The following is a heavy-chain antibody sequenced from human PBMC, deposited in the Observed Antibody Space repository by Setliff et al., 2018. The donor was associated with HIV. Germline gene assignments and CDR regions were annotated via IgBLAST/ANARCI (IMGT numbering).Heavy chain of an antibody. Sequence: SETLSLTCAVYGGSFSGYYWSWIRQPPGKGLEWIGEVTHSGRTNYNPSLESRVTTSVDTSKKQVSLRLTSVTAADTAVYYCARGVRDNSGWSSYYFDYWGQGTLVTVSS. CDR3: ARGVRDNSGWSSYYFDY. CDR2: VTHSGRT. D-gene: IGHD6-19*01. J-gene: IGHJ4*02. V-gene: IGHV4-34*01. CDR1: GGSFSGYY.